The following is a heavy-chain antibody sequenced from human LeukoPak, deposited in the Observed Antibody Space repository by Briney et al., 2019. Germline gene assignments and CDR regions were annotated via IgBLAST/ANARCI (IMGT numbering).Heavy chain of an antibody. J-gene: IGHJ4*02. CDR2: MNPNSGNT. CDR1: GYTFTSYD. Sequence: ASVKVSCKASGYTFTSYDINWVRQANGQGLEWMGWMNPNSGNTGYAQKFQGRVTMTRNTSISTAYMELSSLRSEDSAVNYCARGLVDTALDYWGQGTLVTASS. V-gene: IGHV1-8*01. CDR3: ARGLVDTALDY. D-gene: IGHD5-18*01.